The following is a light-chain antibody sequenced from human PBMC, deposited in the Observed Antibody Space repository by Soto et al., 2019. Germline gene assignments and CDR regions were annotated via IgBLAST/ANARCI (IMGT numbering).Light chain of an antibody. Sequence: DIQLTQSPSFLSASVGDRVTITCRASQGISSYLAWFQQKPGKAPKLLIYLASTLQSGVPSRFSGSVSGTEFTLTISSLHPEDFATYYCQQVNHYPITFGQGTRLEIK. CDR3: QQVNHYPIT. CDR1: QGISSY. J-gene: IGKJ5*01. CDR2: LAS. V-gene: IGKV1-9*01.